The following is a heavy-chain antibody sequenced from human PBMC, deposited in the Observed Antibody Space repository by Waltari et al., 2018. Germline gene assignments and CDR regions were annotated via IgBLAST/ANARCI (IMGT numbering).Heavy chain of an antibody. Sequence: QVQLVQSGAEVKKPGASVKVSCRVPGYSLPDSALHGVRQAPGKGLEWLGGFDPEYGEAVYAQEFQGRVTMTEDTSKDTAYMELSSLTYEDTAVYYCTRDRVGYCSGGTCYSRWFDPWGQGTLVTVSS. CDR3: TRDRVGYCSGGTCYSRWFDP. J-gene: IGHJ5*02. CDR2: FDPEYGEA. CDR1: GYSLPDSA. D-gene: IGHD2-15*01. V-gene: IGHV1-24*01.